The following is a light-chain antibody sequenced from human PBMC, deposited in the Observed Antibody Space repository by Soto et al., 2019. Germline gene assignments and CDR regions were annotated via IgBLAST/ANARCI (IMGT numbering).Light chain of an antibody. CDR3: CSYAGTSSYV. CDR1: SNDVGTYDY. V-gene: IGLV2-11*01. CDR2: DVS. J-gene: IGLJ1*01. Sequence: QSALTQPRSVSRSPGQSVTISCTGTSNDVGTYDYVSWYQQHPGRAPKLIIYDVSKRPSGVPDRFSGSKSGNTASLTISGLQAEDEADYYCCSYAGTSSYVFGTGTEVTVL.